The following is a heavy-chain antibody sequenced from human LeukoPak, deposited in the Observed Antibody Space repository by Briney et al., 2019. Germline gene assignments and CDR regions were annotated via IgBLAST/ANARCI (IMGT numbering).Heavy chain of an antibody. CDR2: ITGNGGST. Sequence: PGGSLRLSCAASGFTFSTYAMTWVRRAPGKGLDWVSGITGNGGSTYYADSVKGRFTISRDNSKNTLYLQMDSLRAEDTAVYYCAKESSQWLVPYWGRGTLVTVSS. CDR1: GFTFSTYA. V-gene: IGHV3-23*01. D-gene: IGHD6-19*01. J-gene: IGHJ4*02. CDR3: AKESSQWLVPY.